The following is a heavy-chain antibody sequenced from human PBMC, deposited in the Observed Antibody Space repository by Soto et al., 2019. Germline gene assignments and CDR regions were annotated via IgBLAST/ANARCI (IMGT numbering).Heavy chain of an antibody. D-gene: IGHD6-13*01. J-gene: IGHJ4*02. V-gene: IGHV1-69*08. CDR1: GGTFSSYT. Sequence: QVQLVQSGAEVKKPGSSVKVSCKASGGTFSSYTISWVRQAPGQGLEWMGRIIPILGAANYAQKFQGRVTITADKSSSTAYMELSSLRSEDTAVYYCAREGRQLGVTVGIFNFWGQGTLVTVSS. CDR2: IIPILGAA. CDR3: AREGRQLGVTVGIFNF.